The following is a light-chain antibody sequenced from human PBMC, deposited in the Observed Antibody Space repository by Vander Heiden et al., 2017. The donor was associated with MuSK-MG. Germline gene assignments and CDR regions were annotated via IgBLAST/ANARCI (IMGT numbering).Light chain of an antibody. J-gene: IGLJ3*02. V-gene: IGLV3-19*01. CDR2: GKN. Sequence: SSELTQDPAVSVALGQTVRITCQGDSLRSYFTSWYQQRPGQAPVLVINGKNNRPSGIPDRFSVSSSGDTASLTITGAQAEEEADYYCSSRDGRGNHWVFGGGTKLTVL. CDR3: SSRDGRGNHWV. CDR1: SLRSYF.